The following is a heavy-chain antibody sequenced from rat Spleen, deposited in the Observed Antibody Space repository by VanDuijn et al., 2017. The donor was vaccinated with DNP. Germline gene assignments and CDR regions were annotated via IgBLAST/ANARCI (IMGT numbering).Heavy chain of an antibody. CDR3: TIAADWFGY. CDR1: GFTFSDYN. J-gene: IGHJ3*01. Sequence: EVQLVESGGGLVQPGRPLKLSCAASGFTFSDYNMAWVRQAPKKGLEWVATISTSGTRTYYRDSVKGRFTISRDNAKSSLYLQMDSLRSEDTATYYCTIAADWFGYWGQGTLVTVSS. CDR2: ISTSGTRT. V-gene: IGHV5-7*01. D-gene: IGHD1-2*01.